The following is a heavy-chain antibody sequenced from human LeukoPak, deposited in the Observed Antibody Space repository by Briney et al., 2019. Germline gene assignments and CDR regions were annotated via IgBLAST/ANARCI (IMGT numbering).Heavy chain of an antibody. CDR3: ARCTFGGVIVRDFDY. CDR2: INAGNGKT. CDR1: GYTFTSYA. V-gene: IGHV1-3*01. D-gene: IGHD3-16*02. Sequence: SVKVSCKASGYTFTSYAMHWVRQAPGQRLEWMGWINAGNGKTKYSQKFQGRVTITRDTSASTAYMELSSLRSDDTAVYYCARCTFGGVIVRDFDYWGQGTLVTVSS. J-gene: IGHJ4*02.